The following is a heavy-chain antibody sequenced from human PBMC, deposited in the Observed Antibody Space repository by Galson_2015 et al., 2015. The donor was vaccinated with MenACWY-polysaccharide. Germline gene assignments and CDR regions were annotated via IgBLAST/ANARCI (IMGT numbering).Heavy chain of an antibody. CDR3: ARDRTTMHYMDV. J-gene: IGHJ6*03. CDR2: IWSDGSHQ. V-gene: IGHV3-33*01. CDR1: GFTFSSYG. D-gene: IGHD1-1*01. Sequence: SLRLSCAASGFTFSSYGMHWVRQAPGKGLEWVAVIWSDGSHQYYGDSVKGRFTIPRDNSKNTLYLQMNSLRAEDTAVYYCARDRTTMHYMDVWGKGTTVTVSS.